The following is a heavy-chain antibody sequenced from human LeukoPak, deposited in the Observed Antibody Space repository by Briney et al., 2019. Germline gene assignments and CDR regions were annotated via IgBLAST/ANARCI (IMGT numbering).Heavy chain of an antibody. CDR2: IYYSGST. D-gene: IGHD5-24*01. J-gene: IGHJ5*02. CDR1: GGSISSYY. V-gene: IGHV4-59*01. CDR3: AGYHGYNRFRWFDP. Sequence: SETLSLTCTVSGGSISSYYWSWIRQPPGKGLGWIGYIYYSGSTNYNPSLKSRVTISVDTSKNQFSLKLSSVTAADTAVYYCAGYHGYNRFRWFDPWGQGTLVTVSS.